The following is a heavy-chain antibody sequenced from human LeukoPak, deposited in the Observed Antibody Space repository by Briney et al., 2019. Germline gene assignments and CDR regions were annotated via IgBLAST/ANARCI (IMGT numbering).Heavy chain of an antibody. CDR1: GFTFSSYA. V-gene: IGHV3-23*01. J-gene: IGHJ4*02. D-gene: IGHD2-2*01. CDR2: ISGSGGST. CDR3: ARDPVCGSNGCQTPPFDY. Sequence: PGGSLRLSCAASGFTFSSYAMSWVHQAPGKGLEWVSAISGSGGSTYYADSVKGRFTISRDNSKNTLYLQMNSLGADDTAVYYCARDPVCGSNGCQTPPFDYWGQGTLVTVSS.